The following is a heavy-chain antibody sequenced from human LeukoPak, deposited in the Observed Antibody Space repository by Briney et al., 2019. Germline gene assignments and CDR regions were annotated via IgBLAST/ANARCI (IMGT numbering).Heavy chain of an antibody. V-gene: IGHV4-59*01. CDR2: IYYSGST. Sequence: SETLSLTCTVSGGSISSYYWSWIRQPPGKGLEWIGYIYYSGSTNYNPSLKSRVTISVDTSKNQFSLKLSSVTAADTAVYCCARRSGSYLALPGEYYFDYWGQGTLVTVSS. CDR3: ARRSGSYLALPGEYYFDY. CDR1: GGSISSYY. D-gene: IGHD1-26*01. J-gene: IGHJ4*02.